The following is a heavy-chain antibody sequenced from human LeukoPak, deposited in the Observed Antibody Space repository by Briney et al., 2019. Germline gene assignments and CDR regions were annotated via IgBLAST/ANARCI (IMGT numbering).Heavy chain of an antibody. V-gene: IGHV3-74*01. Sequence: GGSLRLSCAASGFTFSNYWMHWVRQAPGKGLVWVSLINRDGRSTNYADSVKGRFTISRANAKTKVFLQMNSLRAEDTAVYYCALPLRDGDFYFDYWGQGALVTVSS. D-gene: IGHD4-17*01. CDR2: INRDGRST. CDR3: ALPLRDGDFYFDY. J-gene: IGHJ4*02. CDR1: GFTFSNYW.